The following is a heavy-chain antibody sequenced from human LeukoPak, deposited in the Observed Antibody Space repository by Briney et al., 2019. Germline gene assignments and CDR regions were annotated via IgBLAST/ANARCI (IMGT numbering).Heavy chain of an antibody. CDR1: GFTFSNYA. CDR3: AKGSDYYGSVTSKKTD. D-gene: IGHD3-10*01. V-gene: IGHV3-23*01. Sequence: GGSLRLSCSVSGFTFSNYAMHWVRQAPGKGLEWVSLISGGSGNIYYVDSVKGRFTISRDNSKNTLYVQMTSLRAEDTAIYYCAKGSDYYGSVTSKKTDWGQGTMVTVSS. CDR2: ISGGSGNI. J-gene: IGHJ4*02.